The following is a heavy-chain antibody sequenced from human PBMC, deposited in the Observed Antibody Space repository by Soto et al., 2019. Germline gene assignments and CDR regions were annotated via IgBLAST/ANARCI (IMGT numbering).Heavy chain of an antibody. CDR3: ARGYCSSTSCLYYYYYGMDV. J-gene: IGHJ6*02. V-gene: IGHV1-69*01. D-gene: IGHD2-2*01. Sequence: QVQLVQSGAEVKKPGSSVKVSCKASGGTFSSYAISWVRQALGQGLEWMGGIIPIFGTANYAQKFQGRVTITADESTSTAYMELSSLRSEDTAVYYCARGYCSSTSCLYYYYYGMDVWGQGTTVTVSS. CDR2: IIPIFGTA. CDR1: GGTFSSYA.